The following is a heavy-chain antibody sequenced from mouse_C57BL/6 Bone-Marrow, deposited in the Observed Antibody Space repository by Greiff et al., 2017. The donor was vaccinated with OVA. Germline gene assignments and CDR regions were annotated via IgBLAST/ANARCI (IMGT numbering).Heavy chain of an antibody. CDR1: GYTFTSYW. Sequence: QVQLQQPGAELVKPGASVKLSCKASGYTFTSYWMQWVKQRPGQGLEWIGEIDPSDSYTNYNQKVKGKATLTVDTSSSTAYMQLSSLTSEDSAVYYCAHSSGYYWGQGTLVTVSA. D-gene: IGHD3-2*02. J-gene: IGHJ3*01. V-gene: IGHV1-50*01. CDR3: AHSSGYY. CDR2: IDPSDSYT.